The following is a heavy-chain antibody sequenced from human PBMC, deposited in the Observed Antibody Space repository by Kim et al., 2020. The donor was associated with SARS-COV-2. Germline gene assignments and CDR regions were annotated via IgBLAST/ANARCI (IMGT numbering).Heavy chain of an antibody. J-gene: IGHJ2*01. CDR3: ARELDYGGNSDWYFDL. CDR2: INHSGST. V-gene: IGHV4-34*01. CDR1: GGSFSGYY. D-gene: IGHD4-17*01. Sequence: SETLSLTCAVYGGSFSGYYWSWIRQPPGKGLEWIGEINHSGSTNYNPSLKSRVTISVDTSKNQFSLKLSSVTAADTAVYYCARELDYGGNSDWYFDLWGR.